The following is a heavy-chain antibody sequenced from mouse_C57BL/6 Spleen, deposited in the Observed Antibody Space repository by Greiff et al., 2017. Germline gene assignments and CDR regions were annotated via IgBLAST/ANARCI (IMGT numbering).Heavy chain of an antibody. CDR3: ARDYDYDGGYAMDY. Sequence: EVKLQESGPGLVKPSQSLSLTCSVTGYSITSGYYWNWIRQFPGNKLEWMGYISYDGSNNYNPSLKNRSSITRDTSKNQFFLKLNSVTTEDTATYYCARDYDYDGGYAMDYWGQGTSVTVSS. V-gene: IGHV3-6*01. D-gene: IGHD2-4*01. CDR2: ISYDGSN. J-gene: IGHJ4*01. CDR1: GYSITSGYY.